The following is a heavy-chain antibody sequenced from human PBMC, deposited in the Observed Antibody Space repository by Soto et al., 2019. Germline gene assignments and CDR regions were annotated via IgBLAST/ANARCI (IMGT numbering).Heavy chain of an antibody. J-gene: IGHJ4*02. Sequence: ASVKVSCKASGYTFTGYYMHWVRQAPGQGLEWMGWINPNSGGTNYAQKFQGRVTMTRDTSISTAYMELSRLRSDDTAVYYCASTPPPDTDHYYFDYCGQGTLVTVSS. CDR3: ASTPPPDTDHYYFDY. V-gene: IGHV1-2*02. D-gene: IGHD5-18*01. CDR1: GYTFTGYY. CDR2: INPNSGGT.